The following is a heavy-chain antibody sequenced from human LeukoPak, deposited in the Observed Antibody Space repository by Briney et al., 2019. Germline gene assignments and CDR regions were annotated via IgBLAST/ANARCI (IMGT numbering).Heavy chain of an antibody. J-gene: IGHJ1*01. Sequence: PGGSLRLSCAASGFTFSSYSMNWVRQAPGKGLEWVSYISSSSSTIYYADSVKGRFTISRDNAKNSLYLQMNSLRAEDTAVYYCARVSAAYYDISQAPEYFQHWGQGTLVTVSS. CDR2: ISSSSSTI. V-gene: IGHV3-48*04. D-gene: IGHD3-9*01. CDR1: GFTFSSYS. CDR3: ARVSAAYYDISQAPEYFQH.